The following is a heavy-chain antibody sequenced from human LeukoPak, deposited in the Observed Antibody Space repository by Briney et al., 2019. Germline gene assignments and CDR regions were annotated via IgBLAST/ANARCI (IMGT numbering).Heavy chain of an antibody. V-gene: IGHV3-30*02. J-gene: IGHJ4*02. CDR2: IRYDGSYK. CDR1: GFTVSSNY. Sequence: PGGSLRLSCAASGFTVSSNYMSWVRQAPGKGLEWVAFIRYDGSYKYYAASVMGRFTISRDISKDTLYLQLNSLRAEDTAVYYCAKDSHRTGSYSGTYPYYFDYWGQGTLVSVSS. CDR3: AKDSHRTGSYSGTYPYYFDY. D-gene: IGHD3-10*01.